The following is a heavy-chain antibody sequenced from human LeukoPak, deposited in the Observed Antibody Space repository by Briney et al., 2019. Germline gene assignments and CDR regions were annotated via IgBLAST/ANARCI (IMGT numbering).Heavy chain of an antibody. V-gene: IGHV1-2*02. Sequence: GASVKVSRKASVYTFTDYYMHWVRQAPGQGLEGMGWINPNNGGTNYAQKFHDRVTMTRDTSISTAYMELSRLGSDDTAVYDCARDPAREYCSGGSYYSDAFDIWGQGTMVTVSS. CDR3: ARDPAREYCSGGSYYSDAFDI. CDR1: VYTFTDYY. D-gene: IGHD2-15*01. CDR2: INPNNGGT. J-gene: IGHJ3*02.